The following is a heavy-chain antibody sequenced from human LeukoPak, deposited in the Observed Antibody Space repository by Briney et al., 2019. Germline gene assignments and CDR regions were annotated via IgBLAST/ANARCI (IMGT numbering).Heavy chain of an antibody. CDR1: GFTFSRYW. CDR2: IKQDGSEK. D-gene: IGHD6-13*01. CDR3: ARELYSSSWYANYYYYMDV. V-gene: IGHV3-7*03. Sequence: PGGSLRLSCAASGFTFSRYWMNWVRQAPGKGLEWVANIKQDGSEKFYVDSLKGRFTISRDNAKNSLYLQMNSLRAEDTALYYCARELYSSSWYANYYYYMDVWGKGTTVTVSS. J-gene: IGHJ6*03.